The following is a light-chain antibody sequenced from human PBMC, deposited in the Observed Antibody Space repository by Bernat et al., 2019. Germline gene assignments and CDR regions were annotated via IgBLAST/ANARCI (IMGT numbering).Light chain of an antibody. CDR1: QSVSSY. V-gene: IGKV3-11*01. Sequence: EIVLTQSPATLSLSPGERATLSCRASQSVSSYLAWYQQKPGQAPRLLIYDASNRATGIPARFSGSGSGTEFTLTISSLQPEDSGSYYCQQLNSFPITFGQGTRLEIE. CDR3: QQLNSFPIT. CDR2: DAS. J-gene: IGKJ5*01.